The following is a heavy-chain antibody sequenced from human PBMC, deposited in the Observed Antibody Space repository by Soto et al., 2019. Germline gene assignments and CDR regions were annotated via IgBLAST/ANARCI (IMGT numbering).Heavy chain of an antibody. CDR2: IYYSGST. CDR3: ARDITMVRGVYLYNWFDP. Sequence: SETLSLTCTVSGGSISSYYWIWIRQPPGKGLEWIGYIYYSGSTNYNPSLKSRVTISVDTSKNQFSLKLSSVTAADTAVYYCARDITMVRGVYLYNWFDPWGQGTLVTVSS. D-gene: IGHD3-10*01. CDR1: GGSISSYY. V-gene: IGHV4-59*01. J-gene: IGHJ5*02.